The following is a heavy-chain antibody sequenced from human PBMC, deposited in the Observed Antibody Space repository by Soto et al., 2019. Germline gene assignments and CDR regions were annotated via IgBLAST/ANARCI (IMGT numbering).Heavy chain of an antibody. J-gene: IGHJ4*02. D-gene: IGHD6-19*01. CDR1: GFTFTSYS. CDR2: ISGSGGST. V-gene: IGHV3-23*01. Sequence: GGSLRLSCAASGFTFTSYSMNWVRQAPGKGLEWVSAISGSGGSTYYADSVKGRFTISRDNSKNTLYPQMNSLRAEDTAVYYCAKDRQWLVTDPDYWGQGTLVTVSS. CDR3: AKDRQWLVTDPDY.